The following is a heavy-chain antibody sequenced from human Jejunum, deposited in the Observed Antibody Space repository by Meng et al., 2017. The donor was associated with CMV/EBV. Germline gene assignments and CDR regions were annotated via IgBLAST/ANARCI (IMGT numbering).Heavy chain of an antibody. CDR3: ANWGSSSRLILFDS. CDR1: GYTFTSYD. V-gene: IGHV1-8*01. Sequence: ASGYTFTSYDIHWVRQAPGQGLEWMGWMNPNNGETGFAQKFQDRVTMTRDRSTSTAYMELSSLRSEDTAVYYCANWGSSSRLILFDSWGQGTLVTVSS. J-gene: IGHJ4*02. D-gene: IGHD3-16*01. CDR2: MNPNNGET.